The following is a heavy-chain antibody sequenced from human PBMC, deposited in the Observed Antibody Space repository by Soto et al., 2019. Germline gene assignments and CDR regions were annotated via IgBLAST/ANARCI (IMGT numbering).Heavy chain of an antibody. CDR3: ARELTPENWFDP. D-gene: IGHD7-27*01. V-gene: IGHV3-33*01. J-gene: IGHJ5*02. Sequence: GGSLRLSCAASGFTFSSYGMHWVRQAPGKGLEWVAVIWDDGSNKYYADSVKGRFTISRDNSKNTLYLQMNSLRAENTAVYYCARELTPENWFDPWGQGTLVTVSS. CDR2: IWDDGSNK. CDR1: GFTFSSYG.